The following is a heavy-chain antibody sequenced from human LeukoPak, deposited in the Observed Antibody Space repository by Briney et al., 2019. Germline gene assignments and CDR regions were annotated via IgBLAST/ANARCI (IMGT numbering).Heavy chain of an antibody. D-gene: IGHD3-22*01. V-gene: IGHV1-18*01. J-gene: IGHJ4*02. CDR3: ARDREPNYYDSSGYYYEPFDY. CDR2: ISAYNGNT. Sequence: GASVKVSCKASGYTFTSYGISWVRQAPGQGLEWMGWISAYNGNTNYAQKLQGRVTMTTDTSTSTAYMELRGLRSDDTAVYYCARDREPNYYDSSGYYYEPFDYWGQGTLVTVSS. CDR1: GYTFTSYG.